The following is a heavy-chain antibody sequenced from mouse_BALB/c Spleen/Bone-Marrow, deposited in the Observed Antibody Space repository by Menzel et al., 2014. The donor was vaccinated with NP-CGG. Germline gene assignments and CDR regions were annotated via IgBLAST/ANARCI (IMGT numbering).Heavy chain of an antibody. CDR1: GYTFTEYT. J-gene: IGHJ3*01. V-gene: IGHV1-18*01. Sequence: EVQLQQSGPELVKPGASVKISCKTSGYTFTEYTIHWVKQSHGKSLEWIGNINPNIGGTTYNQKFEGKATLTVDMSSSTAYMDLRSLTSEDSAVYYCARGRCADWGQGTLVTVSA. CDR3: ARGRCAD. CDR2: INPNIGGT.